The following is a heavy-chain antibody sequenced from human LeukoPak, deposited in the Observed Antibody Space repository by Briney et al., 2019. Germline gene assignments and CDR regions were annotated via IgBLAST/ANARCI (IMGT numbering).Heavy chain of an antibody. CDR1: GGSISSYY. CDR2: IYTSGST. CDR3: ARSPGDCSSTSCQLGDDAFDI. V-gene: IGHV4-4*07. J-gene: IGHJ3*02. D-gene: IGHD2-2*01. Sequence: SETLSLTCTVSGGSISSYYWSWIRQPAGKGLEWIGRIYTSGSTNYNPSLKSRVTMSVDTSKNQFSLKLSSVTAADTAVYYCARSPGDCSSTSCQLGDDAFDIWGQGTMVTVSS.